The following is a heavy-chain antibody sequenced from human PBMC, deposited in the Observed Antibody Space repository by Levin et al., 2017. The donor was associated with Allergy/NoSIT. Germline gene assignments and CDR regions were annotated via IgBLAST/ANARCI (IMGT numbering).Heavy chain of an antibody. CDR2: INSDGSST. Sequence: GGSLRLSCAASGFTFSSYWMHWVRQAPGKGLVCVSRINSDGSSTSYADSVKGRFTISRDNAKNTLYLQMNSLRAEDTAIYYCARGSIAARGDAFDIWGQGTMVTVAS. J-gene: IGHJ3*02. CDR1: GFTFSSYW. CDR3: ARGSIAARGDAFDI. V-gene: IGHV3-74*01. D-gene: IGHD6-6*01.